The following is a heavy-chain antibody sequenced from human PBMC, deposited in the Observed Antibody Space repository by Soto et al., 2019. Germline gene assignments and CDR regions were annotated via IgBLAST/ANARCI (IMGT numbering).Heavy chain of an antibody. CDR3: ARYEYGNSLYGVDV. J-gene: IGHJ6*02. CDR1: GESFSGYY. CDR2: VDHRGST. Sequence: SETLSLTCVVSGESFSGYYWSWIRQTPGMGLEWIGEVDHRGSTTYNPSLKNRASISIDSSKNLFSLELTSVTAADTALYFCARYEYGNSLYGVDVWGQGTRVTSP. V-gene: IGHV4-34*01. D-gene: IGHD1-7*01.